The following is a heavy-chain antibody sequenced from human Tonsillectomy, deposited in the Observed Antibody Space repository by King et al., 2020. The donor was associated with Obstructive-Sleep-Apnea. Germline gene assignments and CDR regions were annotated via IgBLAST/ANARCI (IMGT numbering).Heavy chain of an antibody. D-gene: IGHD2-2*01. Sequence: VQLVESGGGLVKPGGSLRLSCAASGFTFSSYSMNWVRQAPGKGLEWVSSISGSSSYIYYADSVKGRFTISRDNAKNSLYLQMNSLSAEDTAVYYCARVPLDCSSTSCYDYYGMDVWGQGTTVTVSS. CDR2: ISGSSSYI. CDR1: GFTFSSYS. CDR3: ARVPLDCSSTSCYDYYGMDV. V-gene: IGHV3-21*01. J-gene: IGHJ6*02.